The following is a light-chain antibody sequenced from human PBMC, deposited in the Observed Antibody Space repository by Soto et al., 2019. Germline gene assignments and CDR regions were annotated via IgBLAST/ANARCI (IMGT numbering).Light chain of an antibody. Sequence: EIVMTQSPATLSVSPGGRATLSCRASQSVNSNLAWYQQKPGQAPRLLIYGASTRATGIPARFHGSGSGTDFTLTISSLQSEDFAVYYCQEYNNWHPITFGGGTKVEIK. V-gene: IGKV3-15*01. CDR3: QEYNNWHPIT. J-gene: IGKJ4*01. CDR2: GAS. CDR1: QSVNSN.